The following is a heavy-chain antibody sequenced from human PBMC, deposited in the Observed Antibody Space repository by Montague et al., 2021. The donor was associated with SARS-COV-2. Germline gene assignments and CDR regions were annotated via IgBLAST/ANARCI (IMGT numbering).Heavy chain of an antibody. Sequence: SLRLSCAASGFLFSDYAMHWVRRAPGKGLEWVSLISDDGNHKYYSDSVKGRFTISRDNSKNTVYLQANSLKQDDTALYYCARGLMVRGARYYFDYWGQGTLVSVSS. D-gene: IGHD3-10*01. CDR2: ISDDGNHK. CDR3: ARGLMVRGARYYFDY. V-gene: IGHV3-30*04. CDR1: GFLFSDYA. J-gene: IGHJ4*02.